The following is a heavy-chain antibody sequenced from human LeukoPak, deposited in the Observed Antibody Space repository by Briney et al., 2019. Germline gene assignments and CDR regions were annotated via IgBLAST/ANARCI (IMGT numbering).Heavy chain of an antibody. J-gene: IGHJ4*02. CDR3: ARIAGTGYSSSWYSGHDY. CDR1: DYTFTNYG. CDR2: ISAYNGNT. Sequence: GASVKVSCKASDYTFTNYGITWVRQAPGQGLEWMGWISAYNGNTKYAQKLQDRVTMTTDTSTSTVHMDLRSLRSDDTAVYYCARIAGTGYSSSWYSGHDYWGQGTLVTVSS. V-gene: IGHV1-18*01. D-gene: IGHD6-13*01.